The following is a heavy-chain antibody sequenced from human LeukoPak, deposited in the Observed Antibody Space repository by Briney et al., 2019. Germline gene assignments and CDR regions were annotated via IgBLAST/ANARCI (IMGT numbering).Heavy chain of an antibody. CDR3: ASLSVAGTDYFDY. CDR2: IYYSGST. J-gene: IGHJ4*02. Sequence: SETLSLTCTVSGGSISSSSYYWGWIRQPPGKGLEWIGSIYYSGSTYYNPSLKSRVTISVGTSKNQFSLKLSSVTAADTAVYYCASLSVAGTDYFDYWGQGTLVTVSS. V-gene: IGHV4-39*01. D-gene: IGHD6-19*01. CDR1: GGSISSSSYY.